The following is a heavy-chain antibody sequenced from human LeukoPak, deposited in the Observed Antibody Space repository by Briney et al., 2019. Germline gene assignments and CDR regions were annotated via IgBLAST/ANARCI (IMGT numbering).Heavy chain of an antibody. J-gene: IGHJ4*02. Sequence: GGSLRLSCAASGFTFSSYSMNWVRQAPGKGLEWVSYIRSGGNTIYYADSVKGRFTISRDNTKNSVYLQMNSLRDEDTAVYYCVRDPDALDYWGQGTLVTVSS. V-gene: IGHV3-48*02. CDR2: IRSGGNTI. CDR3: VRDPDALDY. CDR1: GFTFSSYS.